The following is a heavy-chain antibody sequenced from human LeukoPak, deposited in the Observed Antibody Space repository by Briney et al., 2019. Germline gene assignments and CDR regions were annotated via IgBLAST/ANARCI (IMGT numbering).Heavy chain of an antibody. CDR1: GFTFSSYA. J-gene: IGHJ4*02. CDR3: AKHYDSSSYWGY. V-gene: IGHV3-23*01. D-gene: IGHD3-22*01. CDR2: ISGSGGST. Sequence: GGSLRLSCAASGFTFSSYAMSWVRQAPGKGLEWVSAISGSGGSTYYADSVKGRFTISRDNSKNTLYLQMNSLRAEDTAAYYCAKHYDSSSYWGYWGQGTLVTVSS.